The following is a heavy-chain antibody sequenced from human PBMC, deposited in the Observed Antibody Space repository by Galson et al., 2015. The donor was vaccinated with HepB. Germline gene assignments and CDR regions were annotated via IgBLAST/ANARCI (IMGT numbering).Heavy chain of an antibody. J-gene: IGHJ3*02. V-gene: IGHV3-15*07. Sequence: SLRLSCAASGFTFSNAWMNWVRQAPGKGLEWVGRIKSKTDGGTTDYAAPVKGRFTISRDDSKNTLYLQMNSLKTEDTAVYYCTTDVNRLAASGAFDIWGQGTMVTVSS. D-gene: IGHD6-13*01. CDR1: GFTFSNAW. CDR2: IKSKTDGGTT. CDR3: TTDVNRLAASGAFDI.